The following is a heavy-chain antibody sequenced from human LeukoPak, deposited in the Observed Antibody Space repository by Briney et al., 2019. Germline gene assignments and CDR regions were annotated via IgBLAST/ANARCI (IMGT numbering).Heavy chain of an antibody. V-gene: IGHV1-2*02. CDR2: INPKSGGT. CDR1: GYTFTGYY. CDR3: ARVEAGISAKSFDY. J-gene: IGHJ4*02. Sequence: ASVKVSCKASGYTFTGYYAHWVRQAPGQGLEWMGWINPKSGGTNYAQKFQGRVTMTRDTSISTAYMELSRPKSDDTAVYFCARVEAGISAKSFDYWGQGALVTVSS. D-gene: IGHD2/OR15-2a*01.